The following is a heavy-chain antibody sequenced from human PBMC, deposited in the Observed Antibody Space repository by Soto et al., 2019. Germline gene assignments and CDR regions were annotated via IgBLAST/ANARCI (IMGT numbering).Heavy chain of an antibody. CDR3: AKGLRIAAPPPRGPFDY. Sequence: LRLSCAASGFTFSSYAMSWVRQAPGKGLEWVSAISGSGGSTYYADSVKGRFTISRDNSKNTLYLQMNSLRAEDTAVYYCAKGLRIAAPPPRGPFDYWGQGTLVTVSS. CDR1: GFTFSSYA. J-gene: IGHJ4*02. CDR2: ISGSGGST. V-gene: IGHV3-23*01. D-gene: IGHD6-6*01.